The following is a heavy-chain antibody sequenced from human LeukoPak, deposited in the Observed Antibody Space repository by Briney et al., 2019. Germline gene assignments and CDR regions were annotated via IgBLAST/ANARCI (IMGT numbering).Heavy chain of an antibody. D-gene: IGHD3-10*01. CDR1: GFTFSSYG. V-gene: IGHV3-30*02. J-gene: IGHJ6*03. Sequence: GGSLRLSCAASGFTFSSYGMHWVRQAPGKGLEWVAFIRYDGSNKYYADSVKGRFTISRDNSKNTLYLQMNSLRAEDTAVYYCARGGYYYYYMDVWGKGTTVTVSS. CDR2: IRYDGSNK. CDR3: ARGGYYYYYMDV.